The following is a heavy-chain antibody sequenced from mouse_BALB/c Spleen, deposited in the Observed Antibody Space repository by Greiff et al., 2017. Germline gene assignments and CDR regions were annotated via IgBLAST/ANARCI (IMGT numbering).Heavy chain of an antibody. D-gene: IGHD2-1*01. CDR2: IYPGSGST. J-gene: IGHJ4*01. CDR1: GYTFTSYW. Sequence: LQHPGSELVRPGASVKLSCKASGYTFTSYWMHWVKQRPGQGLEWIGNIYPGSGSTNYDEKFKSKATLTVDTSSSTAYMQLSSLTSADSAVYFCTRWAYGNYLYYAMDYWGQGTSVTVSS. CDR3: TRWAYGNYLYYAMDY. V-gene: IGHV1S22*01.